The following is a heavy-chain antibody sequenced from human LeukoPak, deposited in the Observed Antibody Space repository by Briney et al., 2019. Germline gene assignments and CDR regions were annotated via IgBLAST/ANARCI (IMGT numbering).Heavy chain of an antibody. Sequence: ASVKVSCKVSGYTLTELSMHWVRQAPGKGLEWMGGFDPEDGETIYAQKFQGRVTMTEDTSTDTAYMELSSLRSEDTAVYYCARILYYYDSSGYYYAPNDYWGQGTLVTVSS. D-gene: IGHD3-22*01. CDR2: FDPEDGET. J-gene: IGHJ4*02. V-gene: IGHV1-24*01. CDR1: GYTLTELS. CDR3: ARILYYYDSSGYYYAPNDY.